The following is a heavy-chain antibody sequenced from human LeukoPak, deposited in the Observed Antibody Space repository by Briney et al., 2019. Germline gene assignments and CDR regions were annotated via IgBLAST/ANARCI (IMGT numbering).Heavy chain of an antibody. V-gene: IGHV4-4*07. CDR3: ARDVQSSGGYNWFDP. CDR2: VYTSGTA. J-gene: IGHJ5*02. CDR1: GVSMSSYY. Sequence: SETLSLTCSVSGVSMSSYYWSWIRQPAGKGPEWIGFVYTSGTANYSPSLKSRVTMSIDTSKNQFSLKLRSVTAADTAVYYCARDVQSSGGYNWFDPWGQGTLVTVSS. D-gene: IGHD2-15*01.